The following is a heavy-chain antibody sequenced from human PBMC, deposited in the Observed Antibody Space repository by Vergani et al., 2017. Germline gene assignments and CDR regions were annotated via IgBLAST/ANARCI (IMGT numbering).Heavy chain of an antibody. D-gene: IGHD3-22*01. J-gene: IGHJ4*02. V-gene: IGHV2-70*01. CDR2: IDWDDDK. CDR1: GFSLSTSGMC. CDR3: ARATYYYDSSGYYRFDY. Sequence: QVTLRESGPALVKPTQTLTLTCTFSGFSLSTSGMCVSWIRQPPGKALEWLALIDWDDDKYYSTSLKTRLTISKATSKNQVVLTMTNMDPVDTATYYCARATYYYDSSGYYRFDYWGQGTLVTVSS.